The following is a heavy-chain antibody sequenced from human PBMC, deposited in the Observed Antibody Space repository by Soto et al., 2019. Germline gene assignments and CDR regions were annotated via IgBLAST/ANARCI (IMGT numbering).Heavy chain of an antibody. D-gene: IGHD5-18*01. Sequence: PSETLSLTCAVYGGSFSGYYWSWIRQPPGKGLEWIGEINHSGSTNDNPSLKIRVTISVEPSKNQFSLKLSSVTAADTSVYYFARGTIQLWLLIHGAFDIWGQGTMVTVS. J-gene: IGHJ3*02. CDR2: INHSGST. CDR3: ARGTIQLWLLIHGAFDI. V-gene: IGHV4-34*01. CDR1: GGSFSGYY.